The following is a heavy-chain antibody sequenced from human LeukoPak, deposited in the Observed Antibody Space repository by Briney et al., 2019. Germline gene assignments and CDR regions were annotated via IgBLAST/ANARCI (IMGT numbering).Heavy chain of an antibody. J-gene: IGHJ4*02. CDR1: GFTFSSYI. D-gene: IGHD5-18*01. Sequence: VGSLRLSCAASGFTFSSYILTWIRQAPGKGLEWVSYTDSCNTIYYTDSVKGRFTISRDNAKNSLYLQMNSLRVEDTALYYCARVFYTYGPYYFDYWGQGTLVTVSS. V-gene: IGHV3-48*01. CDR2: TDSCNTI. CDR3: ARVFYTYGPYYFDY.